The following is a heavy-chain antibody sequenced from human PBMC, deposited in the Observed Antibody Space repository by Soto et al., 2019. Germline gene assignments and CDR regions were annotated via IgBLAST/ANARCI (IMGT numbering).Heavy chain of an antibody. CDR1: GYSFTSYW. CDR3: ASQPIAVAGTLGASNYYYGMDV. D-gene: IGHD6-19*01. J-gene: IGHJ6*02. V-gene: IGHV5-10-1*01. CDR2: IDPSDSYT. Sequence: GESLKISCKGSGYSFTSYWISWVRQMPGKGLEWMGRIDPSDSYTNYSPSFQGHVTISADKSISTAYLQWSSLKASDTAMYYCASQPIAVAGTLGASNYYYGMDVWGQGTTVTVSS.